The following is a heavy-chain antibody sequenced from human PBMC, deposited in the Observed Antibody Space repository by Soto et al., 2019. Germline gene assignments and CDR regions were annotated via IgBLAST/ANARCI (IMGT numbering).Heavy chain of an antibody. V-gene: IGHV1-69*13. D-gene: IGHD3-22*01. Sequence: VASVKVSCKASGGTFSSYAISWVRQAPGQGLEWMGGIIPIFGTANYAQKFQGRVTITADESTSTAYMELSSLRSEDTAVYYCARDEMSSGYYSPRPPYYYGMDVWGQGTTVTVSS. CDR2: IIPIFGTA. J-gene: IGHJ6*02. CDR3: ARDEMSSGYYSPRPPYYYGMDV. CDR1: GGTFSSYA.